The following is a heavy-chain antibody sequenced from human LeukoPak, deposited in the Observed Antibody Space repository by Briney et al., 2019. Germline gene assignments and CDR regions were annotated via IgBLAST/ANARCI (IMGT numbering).Heavy chain of an antibody. D-gene: IGHD3-3*01. CDR2: ISYDGSNK. J-gene: IGHJ4*02. CDR3: AKFWSGYHYFDY. CDR1: GFTFSSYG. Sequence: GGSLRLSCAASGFTFSSYGMHWVRQAPGKGLEWVAVISYDGSNKYYADSVKGRFTISRDNSKNTLYLQMNSLRGEDTAVYYCAKFWSGYHYFDYWGQGTLVTVSS. V-gene: IGHV3-30*18.